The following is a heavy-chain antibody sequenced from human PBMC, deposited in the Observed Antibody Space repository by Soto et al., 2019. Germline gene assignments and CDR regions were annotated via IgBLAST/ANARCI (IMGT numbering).Heavy chain of an antibody. Sequence: GGSLRLSCAASGFTFSSYGMHWVRQAPGKGLEWVAVISYDGSNKYYADSVKGRFTISRDNSKNTLYLQMNSLRAEDTAVYYCANGIGGSSLWHYYGMDVWGQGTTVTVSS. V-gene: IGHV3-30*18. CDR1: GFTFSSYG. CDR2: ISYDGSNK. CDR3: ANGIGGSSLWHYYGMDV. J-gene: IGHJ6*02. D-gene: IGHD6-6*01.